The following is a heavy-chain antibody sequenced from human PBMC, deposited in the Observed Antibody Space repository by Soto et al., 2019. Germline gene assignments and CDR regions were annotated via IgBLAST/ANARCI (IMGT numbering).Heavy chain of an antibody. CDR1: GFTFSSYG. CDR2: IWYDGSNK. D-gene: IGHD2-15*01. J-gene: IGHJ4*02. V-gene: IGHV3-33*01. Sequence: GGSLRLSCAASGFTFSSYGMHWVRQAPGKGLEWVAVIWYDGSNKYYADSVKGRFTISRDNSKNTLYLQMNSLRAEDTAVYYCARGSHCSGGSYRSAAIDYWGQGTLVTVSS. CDR3: ARGSHCSGGSYRSAAIDY.